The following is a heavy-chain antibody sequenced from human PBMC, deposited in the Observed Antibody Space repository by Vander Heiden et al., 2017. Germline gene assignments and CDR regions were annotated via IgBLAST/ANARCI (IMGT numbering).Heavy chain of an antibody. V-gene: IGHV5-51*01. Sequence: EVQLVQSGAEVKKPGESLKISCKGSGYSFTSYWIGWVRQMPGKGLEWMGIIYPGDSDTRYSPSFQGQVTISADKSISTAYLQWSSLKASDTAMYYCARVTYCSSTSCYYYYGMDVWGQGTTVTVSS. CDR2: IYPGDSDT. D-gene: IGHD2-2*01. J-gene: IGHJ6*02. CDR3: ARVTYCSSTSCYYYYGMDV. CDR1: GYSFTSYW.